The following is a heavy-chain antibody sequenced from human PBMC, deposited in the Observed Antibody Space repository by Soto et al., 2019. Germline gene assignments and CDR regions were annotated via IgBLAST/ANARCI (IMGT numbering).Heavy chain of an antibody. Sequence: QVQLQQWGAGLLKPSETLSLTCAVYGGSLSGYYWSWIRQPPGKGLEWIGVINHSGSTNYNPSLKSRVTISVDTSKNQFSLKLSSVTAADTAVYYCARGWGRIFDYWGQGTLVTVSS. CDR1: GGSLSGYY. V-gene: IGHV4-34*01. J-gene: IGHJ4*02. D-gene: IGHD7-27*01. CDR3: ARGWGRIFDY. CDR2: INHSGST.